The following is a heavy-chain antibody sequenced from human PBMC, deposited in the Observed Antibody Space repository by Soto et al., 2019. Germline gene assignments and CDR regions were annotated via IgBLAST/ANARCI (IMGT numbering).Heavy chain of an antibody. V-gene: IGHV5-51*01. CDR2: IYPGDSDT. J-gene: IGHJ1*01. Sequence: GESLKISCKGSGYSFTSYWIGWVRQMPGKGLEWMGIIYPGDSDTRYSPSFQGQVTISADKSITTAYLQWSSLKASDTAMYYWAILSGGYSNPCDLFYFRAQGTMDPVSS. CDR1: GYSFTSYW. D-gene: IGHD2-15*01. CDR3: AILSGGYSNPCDLFYF.